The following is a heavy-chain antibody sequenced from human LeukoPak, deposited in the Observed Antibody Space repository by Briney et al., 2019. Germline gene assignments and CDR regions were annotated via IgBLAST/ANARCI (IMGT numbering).Heavy chain of an antibody. CDR3: AREEIDIAAAGTLFDY. J-gene: IGHJ4*02. Sequence: ASVKVSCKASGYTFTGYYMHWVRQAPGQGLEWMGWINPNSGGTNYAQKFQGRVTMTRDTSISTAYMELSRLRSDDTAVYYCAREEIDIAAAGTLFDYWGQGTLVTVSS. CDR2: INPNSGGT. CDR1: GYTFTGYY. D-gene: IGHD6-13*01. V-gene: IGHV1-2*02.